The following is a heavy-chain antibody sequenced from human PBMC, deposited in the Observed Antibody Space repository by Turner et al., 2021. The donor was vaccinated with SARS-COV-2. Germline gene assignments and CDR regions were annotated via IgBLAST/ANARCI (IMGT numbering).Heavy chain of an antibody. CDR3: AKDGAPFLLYFGEPTFYFDY. CDR2: ISYDGSNK. J-gene: IGHJ4*02. Sequence: QVQLVESGGGVVQAGRSRELSCAASGFTFSSYGMDWVRQAPGKGLELVAVISYDGSNKYYADSVKGRFTISRDNSKNTLYLQMNSLRAEDTAVYYCAKDGAPFLLYFGEPTFYFDYWGQGTLVTVSS. CDR1: GFTFSSYG. D-gene: IGHD3-10*01. V-gene: IGHV3-30*18.